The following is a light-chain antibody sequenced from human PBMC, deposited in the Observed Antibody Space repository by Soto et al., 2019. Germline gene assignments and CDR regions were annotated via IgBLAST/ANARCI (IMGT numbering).Light chain of an antibody. V-gene: IGLV2-14*03. J-gene: IGLJ2*01. CDR3: SSYTISDTVV. CDR1: SSDIGAYNY. CDR2: DVT. Sequence: QSVLTQPASVSGSPGQSITISCTGTSSDIGAYNYVSWYQQHPGKAPKLMIYDVTNRPSGVSNRVSGSKSGNTASLTISGLRAEDEADYYCSSYTISDTVVFGGGTKLTVL.